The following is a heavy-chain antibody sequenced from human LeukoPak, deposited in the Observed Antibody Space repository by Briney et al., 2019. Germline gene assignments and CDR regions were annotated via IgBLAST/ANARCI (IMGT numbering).Heavy chain of an antibody. CDR1: GFTFSDYY. J-gene: IGHJ4*02. CDR3: ARGRDGYKY. CDR2: ITSRGKST. D-gene: IGHD5-24*01. V-gene: IGHV3-11*01. Sequence: PGGSLGLSCAASGFTFSDYYMTWLRQSPGKGLEWLSYITSRGKSTHYADSVKGRFSVYRDNANNTLYLEMDSLRAEDTAVYFCARGRDGYKYWGQGALVTVSS.